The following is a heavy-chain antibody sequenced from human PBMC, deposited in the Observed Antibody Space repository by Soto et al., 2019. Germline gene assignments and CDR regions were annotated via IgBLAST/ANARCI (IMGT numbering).Heavy chain of an antibody. D-gene: IGHD3-10*01. Sequence: PGESLKISCKGSGYNFISYWIGWVRQMPGKGLEWMGIIYPGDSDTTYSPSFEGQVTISVDRSITTAYLQWSSLKASGTAMYYCARQAYYGSGNYYSDFWGQGTLVTVSS. CDR1: GYNFISYW. CDR3: ARQAYYGSGNYYSDF. V-gene: IGHV5-51*01. J-gene: IGHJ4*02. CDR2: IYPGDSDT.